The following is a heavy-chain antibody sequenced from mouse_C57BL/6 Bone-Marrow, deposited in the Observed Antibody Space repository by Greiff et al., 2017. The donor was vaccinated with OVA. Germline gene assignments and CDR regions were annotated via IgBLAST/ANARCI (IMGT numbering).Heavy chain of an antibody. Sequence: EVQLVESGGGLVKPGGSLKLSCAASGFTFSDYGMHWVRQAPEKGLEWVAYISSGSSTIYYADTVKGRFTISRDNAKNTLFLQMTSLRSEDTAMYYCANQGITTRAWFAYWGQGTLVTVSA. V-gene: IGHV5-17*01. CDR1: GFTFSDYG. D-gene: IGHD1-1*01. CDR2: ISSGSSTI. CDR3: ANQGITTRAWFAY. J-gene: IGHJ3*01.